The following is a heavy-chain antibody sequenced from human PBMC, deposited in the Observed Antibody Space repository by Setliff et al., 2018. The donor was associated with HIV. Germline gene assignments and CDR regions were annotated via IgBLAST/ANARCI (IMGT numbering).Heavy chain of an antibody. CDR3: ARALYGDYGGDINWFDP. CDR2: VNTQTGSP. D-gene: IGHD4-17*01. CDR1: GYTFTTFS. Sequence: ASVKVSCKTSGYTFTTFSISWVRQAPGQGLEWMGWVNTQTGSPTYAQAFTGRFVFSVDTSITTAFLEISSLKAGDTAVYYCARALYGDYGGDINWFDPWGQGTLVTVSS. V-gene: IGHV7-4-1*02. J-gene: IGHJ5*02.